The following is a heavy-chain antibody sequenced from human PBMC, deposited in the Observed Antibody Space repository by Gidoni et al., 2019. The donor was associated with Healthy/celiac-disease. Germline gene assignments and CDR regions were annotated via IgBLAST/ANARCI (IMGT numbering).Heavy chain of an antibody. CDR3: AKGESYYDSSGYYYPTYYFDY. V-gene: IGHV3-23*01. CDR2: ISGSGGST. CDR1: VFTFGSYA. D-gene: IGHD3-22*01. Sequence: EVQLLESGGGLVQHGGSLRLPRAAPVFTFGSYAMSWVLQAPGKGLECVSAISGSGGSTYYADSVKGRFTISRDNSKNTLYLQMNSLRAEDTAVYYCAKGESYYDSSGYYYPTYYFDYWGQGTLVTVSS. J-gene: IGHJ4*02.